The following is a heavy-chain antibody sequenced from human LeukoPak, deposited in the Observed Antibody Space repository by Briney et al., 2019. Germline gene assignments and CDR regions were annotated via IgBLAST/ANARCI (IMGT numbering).Heavy chain of an antibody. D-gene: IGHD1-14*01. CDR3: ARSTNRLDS. CDR2: MYNGGTT. V-gene: IGHV4-61*02. J-gene: IGHJ4*02. Sequence: SETLSLTCTVSGASISGSISGGTYYWNWIRQPAGKGLEWIGRMYNGGTTINYSPSLKSRVTISVDTSKNQFSLNVTSVTAADTGVYYCARSTNRLDSWGQGTLVTVSS. CDR1: GASISGSISGGTYY.